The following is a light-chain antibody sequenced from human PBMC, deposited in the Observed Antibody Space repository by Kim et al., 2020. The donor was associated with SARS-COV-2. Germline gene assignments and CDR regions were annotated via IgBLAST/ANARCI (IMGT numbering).Light chain of an antibody. CDR3: QQYGTSPNT. CDR2: GAS. CDR1: QSVSSNS. Sequence: PGERATLSCRASQSVSSNSLAWYQQKPGQAPRLLIYGASSKATGIPDRFSGSGSGTDFTLTISRLEPEDFAVFYCQQYGTSPNTFGGGTKV. V-gene: IGKV3-20*01. J-gene: IGKJ4*01.